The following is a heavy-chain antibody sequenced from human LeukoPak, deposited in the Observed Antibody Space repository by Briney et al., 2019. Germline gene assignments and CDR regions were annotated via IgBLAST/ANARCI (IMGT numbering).Heavy chain of an antibody. Sequence: GGSLRLSCAACGFTFSTYGMTWVRQAPGKGLEWISYISSSSDSIKYADSVKGRFTSSRDNAKNSLYLQMNSLRAEDTAVYYCTKSRISFSGQADHWAQGTLVTVSS. V-gene: IGHV3-48*04. D-gene: IGHD5-12*01. J-gene: IGHJ4*02. CDR1: GFTFSTYG. CDR2: ISSSSDSI. CDR3: TKSRISFSGQADH.